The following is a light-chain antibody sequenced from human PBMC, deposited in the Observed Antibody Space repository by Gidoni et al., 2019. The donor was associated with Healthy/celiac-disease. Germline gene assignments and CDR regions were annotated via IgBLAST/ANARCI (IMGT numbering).Light chain of an antibody. CDR3: QHYGTPRS. Sequence: EIVLTQSPGTLSLSPGERATLSCRASQSVSSSYLAWYQQKPGQAPRLLIYGASSRATGIPGRFSGSGSGTDFTLTISRLEPEDFAVYFCQHYGTPRSFGQGTKLEIK. J-gene: IGKJ2*03. CDR2: GAS. V-gene: IGKV3-20*01. CDR1: QSVSSSY.